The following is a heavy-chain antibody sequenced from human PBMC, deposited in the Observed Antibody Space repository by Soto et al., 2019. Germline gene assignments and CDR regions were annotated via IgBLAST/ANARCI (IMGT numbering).Heavy chain of an antibody. Sequence: GASVKVSCKASGGTFSSYTVSWVRQAPGQGPEWMGRIIPMLGIANYAQKFQGRVTITADKSTSTAYMELSSLRSEDTAVYYCARGGYSTSSEVMDAFDIWGQGTMVTVSS. CDR2: IIPMLGIA. V-gene: IGHV1-69*02. D-gene: IGHD6-6*01. CDR3: ARGGYSTSSEVMDAFDI. CDR1: GGTFSSYT. J-gene: IGHJ3*02.